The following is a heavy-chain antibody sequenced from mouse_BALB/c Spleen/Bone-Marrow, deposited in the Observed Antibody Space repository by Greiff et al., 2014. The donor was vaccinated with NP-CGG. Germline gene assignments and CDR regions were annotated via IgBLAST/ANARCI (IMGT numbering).Heavy chain of an antibody. CDR2: IHPSDSET. V-gene: IGHV1-61*01. J-gene: IGHJ1*01. CDR1: GYSFTSYW. CDR3: AREREITTVVAGDWYFDV. D-gene: IGHD1-1*01. Sequence: QVQLQQSGAGLVRPGASVKLSCKASGYSFTSYWMNWVKQRPGQGLEWIGTIHPSDSETRLNQKFKDKATLTVDKSSSTAYMQLSSPTSEDSAVYYCAREREITTVVAGDWYFDVWGAGTTVTVSS.